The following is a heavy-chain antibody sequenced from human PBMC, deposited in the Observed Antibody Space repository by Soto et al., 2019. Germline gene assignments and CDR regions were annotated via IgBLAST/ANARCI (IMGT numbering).Heavy chain of an antibody. CDR3: ARRAGTYNSGRYDY. CDR2: IYHSGNT. J-gene: IGHJ4*02. CDR1: GGSIISSSSY. V-gene: IGHV4-39*01. D-gene: IGHD6-19*01. Sequence: QLQLQESGPGLVKPSETLPLTCTVSGGSIISSSSYWGWIRQPPGKGLEWIASIYHSGNTYYNPSLKSRVAISIDTSKNQFSLKLSSVTAADTAVYYCARRAGTYNSGRYDYWGQGTLVTVSS.